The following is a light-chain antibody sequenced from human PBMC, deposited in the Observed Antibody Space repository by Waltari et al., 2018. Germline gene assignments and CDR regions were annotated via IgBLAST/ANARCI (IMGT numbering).Light chain of an antibody. CDR1: QSLVFSDGKTY. J-gene: IGKJ1*01. Sequence: DAVMTQSPLSLPVSLGQPASISCKSSQSLVFSDGKTYLHWFHQRPGQSPGRLIYKVSNRDSGVPDRFSGSGSGTDFTLKISRVEAEDVGVYYCMQTTHWPRTFGQGTKVEIK. CDR2: KVS. V-gene: IGKV2-30*01. CDR3: MQTTHWPRT.